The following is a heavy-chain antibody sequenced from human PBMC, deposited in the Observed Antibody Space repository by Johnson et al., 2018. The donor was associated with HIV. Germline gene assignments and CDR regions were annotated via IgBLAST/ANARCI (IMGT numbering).Heavy chain of an antibody. J-gene: IGHJ3*02. V-gene: IGHV3-30*04. CDR1: GFTFSSYA. CDR2: ISYDGSNK. CDR3: ARGGVDYGGNLIGDAFDI. D-gene: IGHD4-23*01. Sequence: QVQLVESGGGLVQPGGSLRLSCAASGFTFSSYAMHWVRQAPGKGLEWVAVISYDGSNKYYADSVKGRFTISRDNSKNTLYLQMNSLRAEDTAVYYCARGGVDYGGNLIGDAFDIWVQVTMVTVSS.